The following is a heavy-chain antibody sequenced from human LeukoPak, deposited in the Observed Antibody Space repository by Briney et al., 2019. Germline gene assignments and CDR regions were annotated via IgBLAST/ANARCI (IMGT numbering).Heavy chain of an antibody. Sequence: GRSLRLSCTASGFTFGDYAMSWFRQAPGKGLEWVGFIRSKAYGGTTEYAASVKGRFTISRDDSKSIAYLQMNSLKTEDTAVYYCTRDVVVVAATDWFDPWGQGTLVTVSS. D-gene: IGHD2-15*01. CDR1: GFTFGDYA. CDR3: TRDVVVVAATDWFDP. V-gene: IGHV3-49*03. J-gene: IGHJ5*02. CDR2: IRSKAYGGTT.